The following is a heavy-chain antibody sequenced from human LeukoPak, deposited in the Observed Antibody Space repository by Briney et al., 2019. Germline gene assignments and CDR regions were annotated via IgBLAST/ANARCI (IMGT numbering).Heavy chain of an antibody. Sequence: GGSLRLSCAASGFTFSSYGMHWVRQAPGKGLEWVAIIWYDGSNKYYADSAKGRFTISRDNSKNTLYLQMNSLRAEDTAVYYCARGPSTIAVAGLDYWGQGTLVTVSS. CDR1: GFTFSSYG. CDR3: ARGPSTIAVAGLDY. J-gene: IGHJ4*02. D-gene: IGHD6-19*01. V-gene: IGHV3-33*01. CDR2: IWYDGSNK.